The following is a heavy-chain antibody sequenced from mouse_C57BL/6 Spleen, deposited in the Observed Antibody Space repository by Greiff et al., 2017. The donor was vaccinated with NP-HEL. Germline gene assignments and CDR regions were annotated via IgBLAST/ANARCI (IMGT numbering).Heavy chain of an antibody. J-gene: IGHJ4*01. CDR2: INYDGSST. CDR1: GFTFSDYY. V-gene: IGHV5-16*01. Sequence: EVKVVESEGGLVQPGSSMKLSCTASGFTFSDYYMAWVRQVPEKGLEWVANINYDGSSTYYLDSLKSRFIISRDNAKNILYLQMSSLKSEDTATYYCARDRGGAMDYWGQGTSVTVSS. CDR3: ARDRGGAMDY.